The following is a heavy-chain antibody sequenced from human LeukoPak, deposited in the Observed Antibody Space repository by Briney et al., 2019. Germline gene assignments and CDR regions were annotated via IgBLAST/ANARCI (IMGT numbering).Heavy chain of an antibody. Sequence: GASVKVSCKASGGTFSSYAISWVRQAPGQGLEWMGGIIPIFGTANYAQKFQGRVTITADKSTSTAYMELSSLRSEDTAVYYCARSPVRGYSYQNYYGMDVWGKGTTVTVSS. J-gene: IGHJ6*04. D-gene: IGHD5-18*01. CDR3: ARSPVRGYSYQNYYGMDV. CDR2: IIPIFGTA. CDR1: GGTFSSYA. V-gene: IGHV1-69*06.